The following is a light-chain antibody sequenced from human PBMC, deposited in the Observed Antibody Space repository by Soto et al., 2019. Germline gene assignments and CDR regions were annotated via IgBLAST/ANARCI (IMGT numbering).Light chain of an antibody. CDR2: GAS. CDR1: QSVSRN. V-gene: IGKV3-15*01. CDR3: QQANSFPLT. Sequence: EVVLTQSPATLSVSPGDRATLSCRASQSVSRNLAWYQQKPGQAPRLLIYGASTRATGVPARFSGSGSATEFTLSISSLQSEDFAVYYCQQANSFPLTFGGGTKVEVQ. J-gene: IGKJ4*01.